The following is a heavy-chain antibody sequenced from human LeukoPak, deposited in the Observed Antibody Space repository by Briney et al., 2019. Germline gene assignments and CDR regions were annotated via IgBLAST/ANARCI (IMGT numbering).Heavy chain of an antibody. CDR1: GFTFSSYG. V-gene: IGHV3-30*18. Sequence: PGGSLRLSCAASGFTFSSYGMHWVRQAPGKGLEWVAVISYDGSNKYYADSVKGRFTISRDNSKNTLYLQMNSLRAEDTAVYYCAKASSYSSGWYPKNWGQGTLVTVSS. J-gene: IGHJ4*02. CDR3: AKASSYSSGWYPKN. D-gene: IGHD6-19*01. CDR2: ISYDGSNK.